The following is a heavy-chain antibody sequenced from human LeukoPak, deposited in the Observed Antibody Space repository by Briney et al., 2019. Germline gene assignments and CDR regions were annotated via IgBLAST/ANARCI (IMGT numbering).Heavy chain of an antibody. D-gene: IGHD6-19*01. Sequence: NPSETLSLTCTVSGGSISSSSYYWGWLRQPPGKGLEWIGSIYYSGSTYYNPSLKSRVTISVDTSKNQFSLKLSSVTAADTAVYYCARLPGYSSGWYVNYYYGMDVWGQGTTVTVSS. CDR3: ARLPGYSSGWYVNYYYGMDV. CDR1: GGSISSSSYY. CDR2: IYYSGST. J-gene: IGHJ6*02. V-gene: IGHV4-39*01.